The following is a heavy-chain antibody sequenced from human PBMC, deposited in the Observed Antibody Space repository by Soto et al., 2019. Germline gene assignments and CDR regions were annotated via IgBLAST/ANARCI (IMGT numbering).Heavy chain of an antibody. CDR2: ISAYNGNT. CDR1: GYTFTSYG. D-gene: IGHD6-13*01. CDR3: ATDFEIAAAGPTYFDY. V-gene: IGHV1-18*04. J-gene: IGHJ4*02. Sequence: ASVKVSCKASGYTFTSYGISWVRQAPGQGLEWMGWISAYNGNTNYAQKLQGRVTMTTDTSTSTAYMELRSLRSDDTAVYYCATDFEIAAAGPTYFDYWGQGTLVTVSS.